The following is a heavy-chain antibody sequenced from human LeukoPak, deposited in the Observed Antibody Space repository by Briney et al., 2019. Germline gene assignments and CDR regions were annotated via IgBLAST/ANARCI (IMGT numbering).Heavy chain of an antibody. Sequence: ASVKVSCKASGDTFNNHYMYWVRQAPGQGLEWMGVINPSGGSTSYAQKFQGRVPMTRDTSTRTAYMEVNSLRSEATAVYYCATRYCTNGVCYESTSGYYYYGMDVWGQGPTVTVSS. V-gene: IGHV1-46*02. CDR2: INPSGGST. D-gene: IGHD2-8*01. J-gene: IGHJ6*02. CDR1: GDTFNNHY. CDR3: ATRYCTNGVCYESTSGYYYYGMDV.